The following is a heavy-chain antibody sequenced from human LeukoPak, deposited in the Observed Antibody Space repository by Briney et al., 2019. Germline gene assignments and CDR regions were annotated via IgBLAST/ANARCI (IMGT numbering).Heavy chain of an antibody. V-gene: IGHV4-59*11. CDR3: ARAVVPADEKNWFDS. CDR2: IYYSGRT. J-gene: IGHJ5*01. CDR1: GGSLTAHY. D-gene: IGHD2-2*01. Sequence: SETLSLTCTVSGGSLTAHYWSWIRQPPGKELEWIGFIYYSGRTQYNPSLKSRVTMSVDTSKTHFSLRLSSVTAADAAVYYCARAVVPADEKNWFDSWGQGIWVTVSS.